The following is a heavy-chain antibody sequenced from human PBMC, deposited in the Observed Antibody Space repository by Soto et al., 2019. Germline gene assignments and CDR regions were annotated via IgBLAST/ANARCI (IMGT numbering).Heavy chain of an antibody. V-gene: IGHV3-21*01. Sequence: PGGSLRLSCAASGFTFSSYGMHWVRQAPGKGLEWVSSISSSSSYIYYADSVKGRFTISRDNAKNSLYLQMNSLRAEDTAVYYCARDPNNDSSPFDYWGQGTLVTVSS. CDR1: GFTFSSYG. D-gene: IGHD6-13*01. CDR2: ISSSSSYI. J-gene: IGHJ4*02. CDR3: ARDPNNDSSPFDY.